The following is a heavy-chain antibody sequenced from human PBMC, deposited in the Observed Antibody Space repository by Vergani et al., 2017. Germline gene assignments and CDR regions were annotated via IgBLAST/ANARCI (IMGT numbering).Heavy chain of an antibody. J-gene: IGHJ4*02. V-gene: IGHV2-5*01. CDR2: IYWNDDK. Sequence: QITLKESGPTLVKPTQTLTLTCTVSGFSVSSSGVGVAWIRQPPGKALECLAIIYWNDDKRYSPSLMGRLTIAKDTSRNQVVLTMTNMDPVETATYYCAHRDILDDNYEYFEYWGPGTLVTVSS. CDR3: AHRDILDDNYEYFEY. D-gene: IGHD4-11*01. CDR1: GFSVSSSGVG.